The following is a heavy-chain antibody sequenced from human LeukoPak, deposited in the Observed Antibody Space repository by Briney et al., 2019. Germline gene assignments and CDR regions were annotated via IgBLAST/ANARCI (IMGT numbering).Heavy chain of an antibody. J-gene: IGHJ4*02. CDR1: GFTFSNYA. V-gene: IGHV3-64D*09. CDR2: ISSNGGIT. D-gene: IGHD2-15*01. CDR3: VKDKYPVVVAATLDY. Sequence: GGSLRLSWSASGFTFSNYAMHWVRQAPGKGLEYVSVISSNGGITYYADSVKGRFTVSRDNSKNMLYLQMNSLRAEDTAVYYCVKDKYPVVVAATLDYWGQGILVTVSS.